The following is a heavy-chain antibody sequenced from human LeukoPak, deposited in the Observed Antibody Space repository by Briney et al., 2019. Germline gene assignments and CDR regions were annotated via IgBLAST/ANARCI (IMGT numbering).Heavy chain of an antibody. J-gene: IGHJ4*02. D-gene: IGHD6-19*01. V-gene: IGHV3-30*04. Sequence: PGGSLRLSCAASGFTFSSYAMHWVRQAPGKGPEWVAVISDDGSNKHYGDSVKGRFTISRDDSKNTLYLQMNSLRADDTAVYYCAHSKAVAGFGTFDFWGQGTLVTVSS. CDR3: AHSKAVAGFGTFDF. CDR1: GFTFSSYA. CDR2: ISDDGSNK.